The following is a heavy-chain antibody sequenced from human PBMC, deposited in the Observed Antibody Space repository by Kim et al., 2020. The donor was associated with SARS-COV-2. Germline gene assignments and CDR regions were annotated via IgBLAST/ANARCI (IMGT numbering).Heavy chain of an antibody. CDR1: GFTFSSYW. Sequence: GGSLRLSCAASGFTFSSYWMSWVRQAPGKGLEWVANIKQDGSEKYYVDSVKGRFTISRDNAKNSLYLQMNSLRAEDTAVYYCARGRDQLRYISFDYWGQGTLVTVSS. CDR2: IKQDGSEK. V-gene: IGHV3-7*04. D-gene: IGHD2-2*01. J-gene: IGHJ4*02. CDR3: ARGRDQLRYISFDY.